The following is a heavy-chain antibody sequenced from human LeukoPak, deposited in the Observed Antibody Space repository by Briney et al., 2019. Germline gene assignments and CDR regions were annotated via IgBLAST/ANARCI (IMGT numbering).Heavy chain of an antibody. CDR2: IYYSGST. J-gene: IGHJ2*01. V-gene: IGHV4-39*01. D-gene: IGHD6-6*01. CDR1: GGSISSSSYY. CDR3: ARRVQGLVRFWYFDF. Sequence: SETLSLICTVSGGSISSSSYYWGWIRQPPGKGLEWIGSIYYSGSTYYNPSLKSGVTISEDTSKNQFSLLLSTVAAADTAVYYCARRVQGLVRFWYFDFWGRGTLVTVSS.